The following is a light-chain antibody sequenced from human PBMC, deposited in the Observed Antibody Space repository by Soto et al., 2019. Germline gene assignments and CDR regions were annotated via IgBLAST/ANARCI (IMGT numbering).Light chain of an antibody. V-gene: IGLV2-14*01. J-gene: IGLJ1*01. CDR3: SSYTSSSTLV. CDR1: SSDVGGYNY. CDR2: DVS. Sequence: QSALTQPASVSGSPGQSITISCTGTSSDVGGYNYVSWYQQHPGKAPKLMIYDVSNRPSGVSNRFSGSKSGNTASLTISGLQSEYEDDYYCSSYTSSSTLVFGTGTKLTVL.